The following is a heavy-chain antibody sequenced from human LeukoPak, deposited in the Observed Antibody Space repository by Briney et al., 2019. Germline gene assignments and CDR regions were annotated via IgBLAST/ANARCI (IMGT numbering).Heavy chain of an antibody. CDR1: GGAITGYY. Sequence: SETLSLTCTVSGGAITGYYWSWIRQPPGEGLEWIGYIYYNGSTNYNPSLKSRVTMSVDTSKKQFSLKLSSVTAADTAVYYCARGRPPHDYGTLFDYWGQGTLVTVSS. CDR3: ARGRPPHDYGTLFDY. D-gene: IGHD4-17*01. V-gene: IGHV4-59*01. CDR2: IYYNGST. J-gene: IGHJ4*02.